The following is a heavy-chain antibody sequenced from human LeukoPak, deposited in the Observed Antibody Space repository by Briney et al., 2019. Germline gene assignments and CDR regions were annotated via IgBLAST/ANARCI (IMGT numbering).Heavy chain of an antibody. J-gene: IGHJ6*03. V-gene: IGHV4-39*07. D-gene: IGHD6-13*01. CDR1: GGSISSSSYY. CDR2: IYYSGST. Sequence: SETLSLTCTVSGGSISSSSYYWGWVRQPPGKGLEWIGSIYYSGSTYYNPSLKSRVTISVDTSKNQFSLKLSSVTAADTAVYYCARVQYGSSWYPPDHYYDMDVWGKGTKVTVSS. CDR3: ARVQYGSSWYPPDHYYDMDV.